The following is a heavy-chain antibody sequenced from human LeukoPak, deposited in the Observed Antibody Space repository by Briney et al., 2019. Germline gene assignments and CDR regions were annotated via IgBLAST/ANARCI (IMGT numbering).Heavy chain of an antibody. V-gene: IGHV3-7*01. CDR2: IKQDGSEK. J-gene: IGHJ4*02. CDR3: ARRAHYDFWSGYLYYFDY. D-gene: IGHD3-3*01. Sequence: ETLSLTCTVSGYSITSAYYWGWIRQPPGKGLEWVANIKQDGSEKYYVDSVKGRFTISRDNAKNSLYLQMNSLRAEDTAVYYCARRAHYDFWSGYLYYFDYWGQGTLVTVSS. CDR1: GYSITSAYY.